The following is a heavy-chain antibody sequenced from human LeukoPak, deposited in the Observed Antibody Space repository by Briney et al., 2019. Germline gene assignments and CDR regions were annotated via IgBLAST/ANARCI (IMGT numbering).Heavy chain of an antibody. CDR1: GGTFSSYA. D-gene: IGHD3-10*01. J-gene: IGHJ4*02. V-gene: IGHV1-69*05. CDR2: IIPIFGTA. CDR3: ARGTDYYGSGSYTFDY. Sequence: SVKVSCKASGGTFSSYAISWVRQAPGQGLEWMGRIIPIFGTANYAQKFQGRVTFTTDESTSTAYMELSSLRSEDTAVYYCARGTDYYGSGSYTFDYWGQGTLVTVSS.